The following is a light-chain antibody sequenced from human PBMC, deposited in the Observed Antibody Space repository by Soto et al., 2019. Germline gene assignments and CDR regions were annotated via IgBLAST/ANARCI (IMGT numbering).Light chain of an antibody. CDR1: SGDIGSYNR. CDR2: DVT. J-gene: IGLJ1*01. V-gene: IGLV2-11*01. Sequence: SALTQPASVSGSPGQSITISCTGTSGDIGSYNRVSWYQQYPDKGPKLIIYDVTERPSGVPDRFSGSKSGNTASLTISGLQAEDEADYYCCSYAGSYTYVFGSGTKVTVL. CDR3: CSYAGSYTYV.